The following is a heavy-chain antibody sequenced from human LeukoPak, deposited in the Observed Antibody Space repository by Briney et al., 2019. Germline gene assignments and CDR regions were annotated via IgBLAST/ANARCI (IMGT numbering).Heavy chain of an antibody. CDR1: GYTFTGYY. J-gene: IGHJ5*02. CDR3: ARDGKQQLLNWFDP. Sequence: SVTVSCKASGYTFTGYYMHWVRQAPGQGLEWMGGITPVFGTAKYAQKFQGRVTITADTSTSTAYMELSSLRSEDTAVYYCARDGKQQLLNWFDPWGQGTLVTVSS. CDR2: ITPVFGTA. D-gene: IGHD6-13*01. V-gene: IGHV1-69*06.